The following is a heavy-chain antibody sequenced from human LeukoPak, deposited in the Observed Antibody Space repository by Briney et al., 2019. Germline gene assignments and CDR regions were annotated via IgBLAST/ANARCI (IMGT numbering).Heavy chain of an antibody. V-gene: IGHV4-30-2*01. CDR1: GGSISSGGYY. D-gene: IGHD6-6*01. J-gene: IGHJ4*02. Sequence: KPSETLSLTCTVSGGSISSGGYYWSWIRQPPGKGLEWIGYIYHSGSTYYNPSLKSRVTISVDRSKNQFSLKLSSVTAADTAVYYCAREAHDHRSSSATFDYWGQGTLVTVSS. CDR3: AREAHDHRSSSATFDY. CDR2: IYHSGST.